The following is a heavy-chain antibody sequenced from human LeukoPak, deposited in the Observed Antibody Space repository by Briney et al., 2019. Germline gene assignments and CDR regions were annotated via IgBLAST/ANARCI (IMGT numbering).Heavy chain of an antibody. V-gene: IGHV3-7*03. Sequence: GGSLRLSCAASGFIFSDYYIDWVRQAPGKGLEWVASINHNGNVNYYVDSVKGRFTISRDNAKNSLYLQMSNLRAEDTAVYFCARGGGLDVWGQGATVTVSS. CDR2: INHNGNVN. CDR1: GFIFSDYY. J-gene: IGHJ6*02. D-gene: IGHD3-16*01. CDR3: ARGGGLDV.